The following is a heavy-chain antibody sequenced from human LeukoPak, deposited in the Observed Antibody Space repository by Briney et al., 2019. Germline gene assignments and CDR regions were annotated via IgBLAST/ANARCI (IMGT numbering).Heavy chain of an antibody. Sequence: GASVKVSCKAFGYTFTSFYIHWVRQAPGQGLEWMGKINPSGGSTSYAQEFQGRVTMTRDTSTSTVYMELSSLRSEDTAVYYCARTMVDGGANYWGQGSLVTVSS. D-gene: IGHD2-15*01. CDR1: GYTFTSFY. J-gene: IGHJ4*02. CDR2: INPSGGST. CDR3: ARTMVDGGANY. V-gene: IGHV1-46*01.